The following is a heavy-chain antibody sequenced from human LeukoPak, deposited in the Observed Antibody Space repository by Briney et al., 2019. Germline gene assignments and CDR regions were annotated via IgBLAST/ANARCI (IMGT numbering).Heavy chain of an antibody. CDR3: AKQSYGDWDFDL. V-gene: IGHV5-51*01. CDR2: IFPADSDT. D-gene: IGHD3-10*01. CDR1: AYNFTRHW. Sequence: GESLKISCKGSAYNFTRHWIGWVRQMPGKGLEWMGNIFPADSDTGYSPSFQGQVTISVDKSISTAYLQWSSLQASDTAMYYCAKQSYGDWDFDLWGRGTLVTVSS. J-gene: IGHJ2*01.